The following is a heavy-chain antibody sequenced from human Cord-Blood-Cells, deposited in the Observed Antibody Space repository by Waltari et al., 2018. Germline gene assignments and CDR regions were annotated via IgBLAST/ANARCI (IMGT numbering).Heavy chain of an antibody. D-gene: IGHD3-3*01. J-gene: IGHJ3*02. V-gene: IGHV4-38-2*01. Sequence: QVQLQESGPGLVKPSETLSLTCAVSGYSISSGYYWGWIRQPPGKGLEWIGSIYHSGRTYYNPSLKSRVTISVNTSKNQFSLKLSSVTAADTAVYYCARTLYYDFWSGYAFDIWGQGTMVTVSS. CDR2: IYHSGRT. CDR3: ARTLYYDFWSGYAFDI. CDR1: GYSISSGYY.